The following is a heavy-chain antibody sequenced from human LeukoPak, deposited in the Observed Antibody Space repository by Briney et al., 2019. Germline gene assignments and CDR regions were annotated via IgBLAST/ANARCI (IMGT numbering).Heavy chain of an antibody. V-gene: IGHV1-2*02. CDR1: GYTFTGYY. CDR2: INPNSGGT. Sequence: ASVKVSCKASGYTFTGYYMHWVRQAPGQGLEWVGWINPNSGGTNYAQKFQGRVTMTRDTSISTAYMELSRLRSDDTAVYYCARVFYYDSSGPFDYWGQGTLVTVSS. CDR3: ARVFYYDSSGPFDY. D-gene: IGHD3-22*01. J-gene: IGHJ4*02.